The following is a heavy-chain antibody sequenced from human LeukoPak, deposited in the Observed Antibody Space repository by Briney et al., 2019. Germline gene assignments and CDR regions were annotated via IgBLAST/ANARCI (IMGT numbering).Heavy chain of an antibody. CDR2: ISSSSSTI. Sequence: PGGSLRLSCAASGFTFSSYSMNWVRQAPGKGLEWVSYISSSSSTIYYADSVKGRFTISRDNAKNSLYLQMNSLRAEDTAVYYCARDSPGWVAEGEYYFDYWGQGTLVTVSS. CDR1: GFTFSSYS. J-gene: IGHJ4*02. D-gene: IGHD6-19*01. V-gene: IGHV3-48*01. CDR3: ARDSPGWVAEGEYYFDY.